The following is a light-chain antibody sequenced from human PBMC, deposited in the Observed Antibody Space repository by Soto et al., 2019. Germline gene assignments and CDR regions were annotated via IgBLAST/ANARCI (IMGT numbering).Light chain of an antibody. CDR1: QSVDNF. V-gene: IGKV3-11*01. Sequence: ILAQSPTTLSLSPGERATLSCRASQSVDNFLVWYQQKPGQSPRLLIYDAVHRAPGVPARVSGSGSGTDFTLTINSIEHDNVAVYFCQQRSVWPVTFGPGNKVEIK. J-gene: IGKJ1*01. CDR2: DAV. CDR3: QQRSVWPVT.